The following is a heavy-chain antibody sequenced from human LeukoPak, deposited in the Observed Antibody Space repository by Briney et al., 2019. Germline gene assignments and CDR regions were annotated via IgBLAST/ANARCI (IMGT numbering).Heavy chain of an antibody. CDR2: ISSSGSTI. Sequence: PGGSLRLSCAASGFTFSSYEMNWVRQAPGKGLEWVSYISSSGSTIYYADSVKGRFTISRDNAKNSLYLQMNSLRAEDTAVYYCARDGDFSSGWPDFDYWGQGTLVTVSS. J-gene: IGHJ4*02. V-gene: IGHV3-48*03. D-gene: IGHD6-19*01. CDR1: GFTFSSYE. CDR3: ARDGDFSSGWPDFDY.